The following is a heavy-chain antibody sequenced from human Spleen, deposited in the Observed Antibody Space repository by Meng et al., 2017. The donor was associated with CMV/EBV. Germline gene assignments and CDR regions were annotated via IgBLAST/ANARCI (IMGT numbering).Heavy chain of an antibody. Sequence: ASVKVSCKASGYTFTGYYMHWVRQAPGQGLEWMGWINPNSGGTNYAQKLQGRVTMTRDTSISTAYMELSRLRSDDTAVYYCARGASGDIVVVPAATLGDYWGQGTLVTVSS. CDR3: ARGASGDIVVVPAATLGDY. CDR1: GYTFTGYY. J-gene: IGHJ4*02. CDR2: INPNSGGT. D-gene: IGHD2-2*01. V-gene: IGHV1-2*02.